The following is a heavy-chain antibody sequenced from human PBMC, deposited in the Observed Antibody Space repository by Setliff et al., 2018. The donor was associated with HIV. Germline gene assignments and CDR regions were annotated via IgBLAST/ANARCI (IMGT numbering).Heavy chain of an antibody. J-gene: IGHJ4*02. V-gene: IGHV1-2*02. CDR3: ARSTTAD. CDR2: FDPNSGGT. D-gene: IGHD4-17*01. Sequence: ASVKVSCKASGYTFIGNYIHWVRQAPGQGLEWVGWFDPNSGGTNFAQKFQGRVTMTRDTSISTAYMELSRLRSDDTAVYYCARSTTADWGQGTMVTVSS. CDR1: GYTFIGNY.